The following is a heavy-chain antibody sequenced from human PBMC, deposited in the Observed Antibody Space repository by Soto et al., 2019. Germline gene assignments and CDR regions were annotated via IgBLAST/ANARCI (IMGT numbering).Heavy chain of an antibody. CDR2: IYYSGST. CDR3: ARGVVVVTARGPVYYFDY. CDR1: GGSISSGDYY. D-gene: IGHD2-21*02. V-gene: IGHV4-30-4*01. Sequence: PSETLSLTCTVSGGSISSGDYYWSWIRQPPGKGLEWIGYIYYSGSTYYNPSLKSRLTISVDTSKNQFSLNLSSVTAADTAVYYCARGVVVVTARGPVYYFDYWGQGTLVTVSS. J-gene: IGHJ4*02.